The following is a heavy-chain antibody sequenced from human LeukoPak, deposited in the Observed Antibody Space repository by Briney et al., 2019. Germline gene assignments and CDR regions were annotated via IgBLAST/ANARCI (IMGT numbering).Heavy chain of an antibody. CDR2: ISGSGGST. CDR3: AKENHRGCSSTSCYPVWFDP. J-gene: IGHJ5*02. CDR1: GFTFSSYA. D-gene: IGHD2-2*01. Sequence: PGASLRLSCAASGFTFSSYAMSWVRQAPGKGLEWVSAISGSGGSTYYADSVKGRFTISRDNSKNTLYLQMNSLRAEDTAVYYCAKENHRGCSSTSCYPVWFDPWGQGTLVIVSS. V-gene: IGHV3-23*01.